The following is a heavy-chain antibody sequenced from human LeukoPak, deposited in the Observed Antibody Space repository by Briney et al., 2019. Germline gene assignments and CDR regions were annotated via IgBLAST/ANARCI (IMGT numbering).Heavy chain of an antibody. CDR2: INHSGST. D-gene: IGHD7-27*01. CDR3: ARDWGTYFDY. CDR1: GGSFSGYY. V-gene: IGHV4-34*01. J-gene: IGHJ4*02. Sequence: SETLSLTCAVYGGSFSGYYWSWIRQPPGKGLEWIGEINHSGSTNYNPSLKSRVTISVDTSKNQFSLKLSSVTAAHTAVYYCARDWGTYFDYWGQGTLVTVSS.